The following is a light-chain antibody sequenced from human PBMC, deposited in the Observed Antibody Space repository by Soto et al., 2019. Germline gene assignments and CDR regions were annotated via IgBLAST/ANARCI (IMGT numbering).Light chain of an antibody. V-gene: IGKV3-20*01. CDR2: GAS. CDR3: XQFHISRT. J-gene: IGKJ1*01. Sequence: EIVLTQSPGTLSLSPGERATLSCRASQSLHARYLAWYQLTPGQAPSLPFPGASSRATGIPDRFSGSGAGTDFTPTIPALQPADVSVXXXXQFHISRTFGQGTKVDIK. CDR1: QSLHARY.